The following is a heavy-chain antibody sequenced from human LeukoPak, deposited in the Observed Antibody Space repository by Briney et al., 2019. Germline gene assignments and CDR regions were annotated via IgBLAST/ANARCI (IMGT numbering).Heavy chain of an antibody. CDR1: GFTVSSNY. CDR2: IAYDGNNK. V-gene: IGHV3-30-3*01. J-gene: IGHJ5*02. CDR3: ARAAAETGAFRDNWFDP. Sequence: GGSLRLSCAASGFTVSSNYMSWVRQAPGKGLEWVAVIAYDGNNKIYADSVKGRFTISRDNSRNTLYLQMNSLRTEDTAVYYCARAAAETGAFRDNWFDPWGQGTLVTVSS. D-gene: IGHD6-19*01.